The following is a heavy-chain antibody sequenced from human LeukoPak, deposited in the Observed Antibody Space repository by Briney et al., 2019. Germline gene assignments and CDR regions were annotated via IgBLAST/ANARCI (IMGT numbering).Heavy chain of an antibody. CDR2: ISSNGGST. Sequence: GGSLRLSCAASGFTFSSYAMHWVRQAPGKGLEYVSAISSNGGSTYYANSVKDRFTISRDNSKNTLYLQMGSLRAEDMAVYYCARTKCGGDCYCDYWGQGTLVTVSS. J-gene: IGHJ4*02. CDR1: GFTFSSYA. D-gene: IGHD2-21*02. CDR3: ARTKCGGDCYCDY. V-gene: IGHV3-64*01.